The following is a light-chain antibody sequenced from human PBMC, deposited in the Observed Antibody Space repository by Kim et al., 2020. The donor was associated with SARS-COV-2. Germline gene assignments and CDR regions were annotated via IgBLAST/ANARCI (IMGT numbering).Light chain of an antibody. CDR2: DAS. J-gene: IGKJ1*01. V-gene: IGKV3-11*01. Sequence: LSTGERATLSCRASQSVGDFLVWYQQRPGQPPRLLIYDASKRATGIPPRFSGGGSGTDFNLTISSLEPEDCAIYFCQQRRDWPCTFGQGTKVDIK. CDR1: QSVGDF. CDR3: QQRRDWPCT.